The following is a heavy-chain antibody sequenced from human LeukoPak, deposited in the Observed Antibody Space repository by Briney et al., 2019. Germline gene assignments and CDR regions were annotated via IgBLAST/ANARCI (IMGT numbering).Heavy chain of an antibody. J-gene: IGHJ4*02. D-gene: IGHD3-10*01. CDR1: GDSISSSSYY. CDR3: ARDEGGRHYYGSGSRVY. V-gene: IGHV4-39*02. CDR2: IYYSGGT. Sequence: SETLSLTCTVSGDSISSSSYYWGWIRQPPGKGLEWIGSIYYSGGTYYNPSLKSRVIMSVEMSKNQFSLRLTSVTAADTAVYFCARDEGGRHYYGSGSRVYWGQGTLVTVSS.